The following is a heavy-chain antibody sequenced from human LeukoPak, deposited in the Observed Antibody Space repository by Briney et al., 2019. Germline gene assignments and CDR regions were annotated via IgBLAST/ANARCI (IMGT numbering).Heavy chain of an antibody. Sequence: PSETLSLTCAVYGGSFSSYYWSWIRQPAGKGLEWIGRIYTSGSTNYNPSLKSRVTMSVDTSKNQFSLKLSSVTAADTAVYYCARDKDYGNNYFDYWGQGTLVTVSS. CDR1: GGSFSSYY. CDR2: IYTSGST. CDR3: ARDKDYGNNYFDY. D-gene: IGHD3-10*01. J-gene: IGHJ4*02. V-gene: IGHV4-4*07.